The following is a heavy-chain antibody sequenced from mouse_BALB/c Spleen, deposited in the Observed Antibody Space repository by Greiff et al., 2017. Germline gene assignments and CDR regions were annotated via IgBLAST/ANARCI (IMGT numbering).Heavy chain of an antibody. CDR2: IYPGDGDT. J-gene: IGHJ2*01. D-gene: IGHD1-1*01. CDR3: AKDNGSSYVRYFDY. CDR1: GYAFSSYW. V-gene: IGHV1-80*01. Sequence: VKLMESGAELVRPGSSVKISCKASGYAFSSYWMNWVKQRPGQGLEWIGQIYPGDGDTNYNGKFKGKATLTADKSSSTAYMQLSSLTSEDSAVYFCAKDNGSSYVRYFDYWGQGTTLTVSS.